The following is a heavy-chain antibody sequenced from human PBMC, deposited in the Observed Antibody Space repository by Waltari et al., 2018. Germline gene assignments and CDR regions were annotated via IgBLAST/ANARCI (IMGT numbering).Heavy chain of an antibody. CDR3: ASRTTVTNYYFDY. D-gene: IGHD4-17*01. CDR1: GGSFSGYY. CDR2: INHSGST. Sequence: QVQLQQWGAGLLKPSETLSLTCAVYGGSFSGYYWSWTRQPPGKGLEWIGEINHSGSTNYNPSLKSRVTISVDTSKNQFSLKLSSVTAADTAVYYCASRTTVTNYYFDYWGQGTLVTVSS. V-gene: IGHV4-34*01. J-gene: IGHJ4*02.